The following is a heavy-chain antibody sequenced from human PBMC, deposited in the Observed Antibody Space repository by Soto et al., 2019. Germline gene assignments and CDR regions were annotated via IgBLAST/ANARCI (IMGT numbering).Heavy chain of an antibody. V-gene: IGHV3-23*01. D-gene: IGHD3-10*01. CDR1: GFTFSSYW. Sequence: PGGSLRLSCAASGFTFSSYWMHWVRQAPGKGLVWVAGVSGAGGKTDYADSVEGRFTISRDNSKNILYLQMDSLRADDTAVYYCAKESVWYGGQYFHHWGQGTLVTVSS. CDR3: AKESVWYGGQYFHH. CDR2: VSGAGGKT. J-gene: IGHJ1*01.